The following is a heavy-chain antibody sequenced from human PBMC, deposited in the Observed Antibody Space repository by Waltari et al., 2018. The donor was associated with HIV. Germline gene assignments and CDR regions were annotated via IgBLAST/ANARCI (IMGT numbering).Heavy chain of an antibody. J-gene: IGHJ6*02. CDR1: GGSISSYY. V-gene: IGHV4-4*07. CDR2: IYTSGST. CDR3: ARDIGVRNYYGSGSYYNDFPPPEHYLNYYYYYGMDV. Sequence: QVQLQESGPGLVKPSETLSLTCTVSGGSISSYYWSWIRQPAGKGLEWIGRIYTSGSTNYNPSLKSRVTMSVDTSKNQFSLKLSSVTAADTAVYYCARDIGVRNYYGSGSYYNDFPPPEHYLNYYYYYGMDVWGQGP. D-gene: IGHD3-10*01.